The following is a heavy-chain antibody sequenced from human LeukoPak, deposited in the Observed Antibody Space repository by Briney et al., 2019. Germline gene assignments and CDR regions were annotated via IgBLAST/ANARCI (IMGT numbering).Heavy chain of an antibody. Sequence: GGSLRLSCAASGFTFSIYAMTWVRQAPGKGLEWVSAISGSGSTTYYADSVKGRFTISRDNSKNTLYLQMNSLRAEDTAVYYCAKESLRVLPAPTFDYWGQGTRVTVSS. J-gene: IGHJ4*02. CDR2: ISGSGSTT. CDR1: GFTFSIYA. D-gene: IGHD2-2*01. CDR3: AKESLRVLPAPTFDY. V-gene: IGHV3-23*01.